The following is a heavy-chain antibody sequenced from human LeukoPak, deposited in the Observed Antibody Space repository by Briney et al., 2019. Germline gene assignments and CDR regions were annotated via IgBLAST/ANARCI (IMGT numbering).Heavy chain of an antibody. CDR2: ISSSSSTI. J-gene: IGHJ4*02. Sequence: GGSLRLSCAASGFTFSSYSMNWVRQAPGKGLEWVSYISSSSSTIYYADSVKGRFTISRDNAKNSLYLQMNSLRAEDTAVYYCARDRLSGYGPLGYWGQGTLVTVSS. D-gene: IGHD5-12*01. CDR3: ARDRLSGYGPLGY. CDR1: GFTFSSYS. V-gene: IGHV3-48*01.